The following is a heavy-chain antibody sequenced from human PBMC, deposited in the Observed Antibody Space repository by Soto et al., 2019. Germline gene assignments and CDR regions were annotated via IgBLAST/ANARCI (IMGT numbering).Heavy chain of an antibody. CDR3: ARAGISQAAAGSLDCCPIDS. V-gene: IGHV3-66*01. Sequence: EVQLVESGGGLVQPGGSLRLSCAASGFTVSSNYMSWFRQAPGKGLERVSIIYSGGTTYYADSVKGRFTISRDNSKNTLYLQMNSLRAEDTAVYYCARAGISQAAAGSLDCCPIDSWGQGTLVTVSS. D-gene: IGHD6-13*01. J-gene: IGHJ4*02. CDR2: IYSGGTT. CDR1: GFTVSSNY.